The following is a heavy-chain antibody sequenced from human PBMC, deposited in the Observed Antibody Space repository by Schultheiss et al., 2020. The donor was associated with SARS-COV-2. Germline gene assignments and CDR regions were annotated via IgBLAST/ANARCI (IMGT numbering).Heavy chain of an antibody. V-gene: IGHV3-74*01. CDR3: AKGGITMVRGVNARLDYYYYMDV. D-gene: IGHD3-10*01. CDR2: INSDGSST. Sequence: GGSLRLSCAASGFTFSSYWMHWVRQAPGKGLVWVSRINSDGSSTYYADSVKGRFTISRDNSKNTLYLQMNSLRAEDTAVYYCAKGGITMVRGVNARLDYYYYMDVWGKGTTVTVSS. J-gene: IGHJ6*03. CDR1: GFTFSSYW.